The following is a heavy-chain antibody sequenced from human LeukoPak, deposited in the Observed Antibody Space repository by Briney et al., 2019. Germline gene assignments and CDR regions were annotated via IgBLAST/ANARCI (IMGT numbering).Heavy chain of an antibody. Sequence: SETLSLTCTVSGGSISSSGYYWGWIRQPPGKGLEWIGSIYYSGNTYYTPSLKSRLTISLDTSKNQFSLKLNSVTAADTAVYYCARRHHNWDYWGQGTLVTVSS. CDR2: IYYSGNT. J-gene: IGHJ4*02. D-gene: IGHD5-24*01. CDR1: GGSISSSGYY. V-gene: IGHV4-39*07. CDR3: ARRHHNWDY.